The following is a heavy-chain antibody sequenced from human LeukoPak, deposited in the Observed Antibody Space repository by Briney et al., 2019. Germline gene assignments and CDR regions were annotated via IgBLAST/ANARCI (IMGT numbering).Heavy chain of an antibody. V-gene: IGHV4-39*07. J-gene: IGHJ4*02. D-gene: IGHD2-2*01. CDR3: AGGLGKYQLLLFGY. CDR1: GGSISSSSYY. CDR2: IYYSGST. Sequence: PSETLSLTCTVSGGSISSSSYYWGWIRQPPGKGLEWIGSIYYSGSTYYNPSLKSRVTISVDTSKNQFSLKLSSVTAADTAVYYCAGGLGKYQLLLFGYWGQGTLVTVSS.